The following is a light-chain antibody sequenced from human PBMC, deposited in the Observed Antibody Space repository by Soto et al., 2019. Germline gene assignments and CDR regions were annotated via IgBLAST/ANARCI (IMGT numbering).Light chain of an antibody. CDR2: AAS. CDR1: QGIGSW. J-gene: IGKJ1*01. Sequence: DIQMTQSPSSVSASVGDRVTITCRASQGIGSWLAWYQQKPGKAPNLLISAASSLQSGVPSRFSGSGSGTDFTLTISSLQPEDFAIYYCQQANSFPPTFGQGTKVEIK. CDR3: QQANSFPPT. V-gene: IGKV1-12*01.